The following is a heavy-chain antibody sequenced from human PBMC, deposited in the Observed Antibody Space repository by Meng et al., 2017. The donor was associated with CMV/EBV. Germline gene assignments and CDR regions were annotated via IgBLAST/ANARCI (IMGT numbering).Heavy chain of an antibody. CDR1: GYTFTSYG. J-gene: IGHJ4*02. Sequence: HVRLLKVGAEVKKPRASVKVSCKASGYTFTSYGISWVRQAPGQGLEWMGWISAYNGNTNYAQKLQGRVTMTTDTSTSTAYMELRSLRSDDTAVYYCARGGASSGYDLIDYWGQGTLVTVSS. V-gene: IGHV1-18*01. D-gene: IGHD5-12*01. CDR2: ISAYNGNT. CDR3: ARGGASSGYDLIDY.